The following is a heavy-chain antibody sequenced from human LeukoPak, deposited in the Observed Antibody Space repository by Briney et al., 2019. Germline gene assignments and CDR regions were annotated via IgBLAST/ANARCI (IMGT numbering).Heavy chain of an antibody. CDR1: GYTFTGYY. V-gene: IGHV1-2*02. CDR2: INPNSGGT. CDR3: ARVAMIPI. D-gene: IGHD5-12*01. Sequence: ASVKVSCKAPGYTFTGYYMHWVRQAPGQGLEWMGWINPNSGGTNYTQKFQGRVTMTRDTSISTTYMELSSLRSDDTAVYYCARVAMIPIWGQGTMVTVSS. J-gene: IGHJ3*02.